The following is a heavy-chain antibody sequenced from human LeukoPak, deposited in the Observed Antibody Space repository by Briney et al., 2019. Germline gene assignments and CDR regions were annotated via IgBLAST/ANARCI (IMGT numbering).Heavy chain of an antibody. J-gene: IGHJ4*02. CDR3: ARATVDDYFDY. CDR2: IWYDGSNK. V-gene: IGHV3-33*01. Sequence: GGSLRLSCAASGFTFSSYGMRWVRQAPGKGLEWVAVIWYDGSNKYYADSVKGRFTISRDNSKNTLYLQMNSLRAEDTAVYYCARATVDDYFDYWGQGTLVTVSS. CDR1: GFTFSSYG. D-gene: IGHD6-19*01.